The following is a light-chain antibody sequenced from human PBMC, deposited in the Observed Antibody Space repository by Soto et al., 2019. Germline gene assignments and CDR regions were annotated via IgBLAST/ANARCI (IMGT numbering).Light chain of an antibody. CDR1: SSDIGGYNY. J-gene: IGLJ2*01. CDR2: DVS. CDR3: SSYTCSGTYVI. Sequence: QSALTQPASVSGSPGQSITISCTGTSSDIGGYNYVSWYQQHPGKAPKLIIYDVSNRPSGVPNRFSGSKSGNTASLTISGLQAEDEADYYCSSYTCSGTYVIFCGVTKLTVL. V-gene: IGLV2-14*03.